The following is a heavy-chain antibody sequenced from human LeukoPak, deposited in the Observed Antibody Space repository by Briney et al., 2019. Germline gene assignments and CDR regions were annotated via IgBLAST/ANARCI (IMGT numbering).Heavy chain of an antibody. CDR1: GFTFSSYG. Sequence: TGGSLRPSCAASGFTFSSYGMHWVRQAPGKGLEWVAFIRYDGSNQYYADSVKGRFTISRDNSKNTLYLQMNSLRAEDTAVYYCARDWFHAIDYWGQGTLVTVSS. V-gene: IGHV3-30*02. J-gene: IGHJ4*02. CDR2: IRYDGSNQ. CDR3: ARDWFHAIDY. D-gene: IGHD2/OR15-2a*01.